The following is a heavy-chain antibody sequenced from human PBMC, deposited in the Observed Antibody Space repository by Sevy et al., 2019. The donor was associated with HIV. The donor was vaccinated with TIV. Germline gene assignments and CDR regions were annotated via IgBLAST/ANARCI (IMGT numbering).Heavy chain of an antibody. J-gene: IGHJ3*02. CDR3: ARESGYSSSPGAFDI. CDR2: IYDAGST. Sequence: GGSLRLSCAASGFTVSSVYMSWVRQAPGKGLEWVSLIYDAGSTYFADSVEGRCTNSRDDSKNTLYRQMNSLRAEDTAVYFCARESGYSSSPGAFDIWGQGTMVTVSS. CDR1: GFTVSSVY. D-gene: IGHD6-19*01. V-gene: IGHV3-53*01.